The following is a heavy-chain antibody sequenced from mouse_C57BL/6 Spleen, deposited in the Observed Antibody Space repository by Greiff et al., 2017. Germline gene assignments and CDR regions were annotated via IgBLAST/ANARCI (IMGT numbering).Heavy chain of an antibody. V-gene: IGHV1-54*01. CDR2: INPGSGGT. J-gene: IGHJ3*01. D-gene: IGHD1-1*01. Sequence: QVQLQQSGAELVRPGTSVKVSCKASGYAFTNYLIEWVKQRPGQGLEWIGVINPGSGGTNYNEKFKGKATLTADKSSSTAYMQLSSLTSEDSAVYFCARNDGSSLFAYWGQGTLVTVSA. CDR3: ARNDGSSLFAY. CDR1: GYAFTNYL.